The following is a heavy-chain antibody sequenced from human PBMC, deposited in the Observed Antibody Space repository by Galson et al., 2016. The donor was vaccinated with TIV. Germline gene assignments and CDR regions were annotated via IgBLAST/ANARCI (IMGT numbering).Heavy chain of an antibody. CDR3: ARQYEWGPGLGAFDV. CDR2: VYYTGDT. Sequence: ETLSLTCTVSGVSITLSNYFWGWIRQPPGKGLEWIGSVYYTGDTYYNQSLKSRVTISADTSKNQFYLKLNSVTAADTAVYHCARQYEWGPGLGAFDVWGLGTMVTVSS. CDR1: GVSITLSNYF. D-gene: IGHD2-8*01. V-gene: IGHV4-39*01. J-gene: IGHJ3*01.